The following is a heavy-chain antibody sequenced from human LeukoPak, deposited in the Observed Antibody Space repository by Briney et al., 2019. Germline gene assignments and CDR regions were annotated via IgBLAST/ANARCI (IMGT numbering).Heavy chain of an antibody. CDR1: GYTFTSYG. CDR2: ISAYNGNT. Sequence: EASVKVSCKASGYTFTSYGISWVRQAPGQGLEWMGWISAYNGNTNYAQKFQGRVTITADKSTSTAYMELSSLRSEDTAVYYCARVGVAYGSWNWFDPWGQGTLVTVSS. D-gene: IGHD3-10*01. CDR3: ARVGVAYGSWNWFDP. V-gene: IGHV1-18*01. J-gene: IGHJ5*02.